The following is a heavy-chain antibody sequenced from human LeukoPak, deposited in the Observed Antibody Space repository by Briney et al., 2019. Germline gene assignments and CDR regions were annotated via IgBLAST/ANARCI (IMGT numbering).Heavy chain of an antibody. CDR1: GGSISSSSYY. D-gene: IGHD3-10*02. V-gene: IGHV4-39*07. CDR3: ARLEEMFGELYPDY. J-gene: IGHJ4*02. CDR2: INHSGST. Sequence: SETLSLTCTVSGGSISSSSYYWGWIRQPPGKGLEWIGEINHSGSTNYNPSLKSRVTISVDTSKNQFSLKLSSVTAADTAVYYCARLEEMFGELYPDYWGQGTLVTVSS.